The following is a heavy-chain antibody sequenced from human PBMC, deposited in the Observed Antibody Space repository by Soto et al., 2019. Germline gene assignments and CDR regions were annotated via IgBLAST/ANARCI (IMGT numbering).Heavy chain of an antibody. CDR3: ARHGGDGYNDFFDY. J-gene: IGHJ4*02. D-gene: IGHD3-16*01. CDR2: VFYSGST. V-gene: IGHV4-59*08. CDR1: GGSVSPYY. Sequence: SETLSLTCTVSGGSVSPYYWSWIRQPPGRGLEWIGYVFYSGSTNYNPSLKSRVTISVDTSKNQFSLLLKSVTAADTAVYYCARHGGDGYNDFFDYWGQGTLVTVSS.